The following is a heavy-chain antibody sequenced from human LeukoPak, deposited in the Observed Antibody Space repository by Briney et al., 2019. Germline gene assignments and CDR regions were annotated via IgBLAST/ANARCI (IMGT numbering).Heavy chain of an antibody. Sequence: RPSETLSLTCAVYGGSFSGYYWSWIRQPPGKWLEWIGEINHSGSTNYNPSLKSRVTISVDTSKNQFSLKLSSVTAADTAVYYCARGRLYYYDSSGQTHFDYWGQGTLVTVSS. CDR3: ARGRLYYYDSSGQTHFDY. CDR1: GGSFSGYY. CDR2: INHSGST. J-gene: IGHJ4*02. V-gene: IGHV4-34*01. D-gene: IGHD3-22*01.